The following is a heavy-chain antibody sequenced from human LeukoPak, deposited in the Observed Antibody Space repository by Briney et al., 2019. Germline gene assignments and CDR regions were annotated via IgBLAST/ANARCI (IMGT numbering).Heavy chain of an antibody. CDR3: ARVLGNGGYLNTYYFDY. D-gene: IGHD4-17*01. J-gene: IGHJ4*02. Sequence: GGSLRLSCAASGFTFSSYWMSWVRQAPGKGLEWVANIKQDGSEKYYVDSVKGRFTISRDSAKNSLYLQMNSLRAEDTAVYYCARVLGNGGYLNTYYFDYWGQGTLVTVSS. CDR2: IKQDGSEK. V-gene: IGHV3-7*01. CDR1: GFTFSSYW.